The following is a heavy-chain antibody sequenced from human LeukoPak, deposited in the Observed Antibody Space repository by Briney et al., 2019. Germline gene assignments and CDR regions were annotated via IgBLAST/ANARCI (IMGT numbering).Heavy chain of an antibody. CDR3: ATYTHWVAGDV. CDR2: MNQDGSEK. D-gene: IGHD3-16*01. J-gene: IGHJ6*02. CDR1: GFTFSDSW. Sequence: GGSLRLSCAASGFTFSDSWMSWVRQAPGKGLEWVANMNQDGSEKDYVDSVKGRFTISGDNARNSLYLQMGSLRAEDTAVYYCATYTHWVAGDVWGQGTTVTVSS. V-gene: IGHV3-7*01.